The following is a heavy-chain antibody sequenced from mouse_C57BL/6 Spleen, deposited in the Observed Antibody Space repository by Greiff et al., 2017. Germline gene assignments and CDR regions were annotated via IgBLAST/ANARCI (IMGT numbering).Heavy chain of an antibody. CDR2: IDPSSGYT. CDR1: GYTFTSYT. V-gene: IGHV1-4*01. D-gene: IGHD1-1*01. CDR3: ERSEGEYCGSRYPY. J-gene: IGHJ3*01. Sequence: QVQLQQSGAELARPGASVKMSCKASGYTFTSYTMHWVKQRPGQGLEWIGYIDPSSGYTKYNQKFKDKDTFTADKSSSTAYMQLSSLTSEDSAVNYCERSEGEYCGSRYPYWGQGTLVTVSA.